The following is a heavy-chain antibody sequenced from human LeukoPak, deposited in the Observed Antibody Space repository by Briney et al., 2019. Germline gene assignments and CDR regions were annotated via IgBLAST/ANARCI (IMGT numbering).Heavy chain of an antibody. D-gene: IGHD3-10*02. CDR3: AELGITMIGGV. CDR1: GFIFSTYE. V-gene: IGHV3-48*03. Sequence: GGSLRLSCAASGFIFSTYEINWVRQAPGKGLEWVSYISSSGSTIYYADSVKGRFTISRDNAKNSLYLQMNSLRAEDTAVYYCAELGITMIGGVWGKGTTVTISS. CDR2: ISSSGSTI. J-gene: IGHJ6*04.